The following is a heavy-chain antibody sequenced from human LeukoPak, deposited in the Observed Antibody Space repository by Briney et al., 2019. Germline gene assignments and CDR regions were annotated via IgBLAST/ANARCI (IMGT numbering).Heavy chain of an antibody. D-gene: IGHD4-17*01. CDR3: ARDSDRYGDYGDYYYYGMDV. Sequence: SETLSLTCAVSGGSISSGGYSWSWIRQPPGKGLEWIGYIYHSGSTYYNPSLKSRVTISVDTSKNQFSLKLSSVTAADTAVYYCARDSDRYGDYGDYYYYGMDVWGQGTTVTVSS. CDR2: IYHSGST. V-gene: IGHV4-30-2*01. CDR1: GGSISSGGYS. J-gene: IGHJ6*02.